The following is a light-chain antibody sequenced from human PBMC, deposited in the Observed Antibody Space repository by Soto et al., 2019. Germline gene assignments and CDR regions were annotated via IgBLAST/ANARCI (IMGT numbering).Light chain of an antibody. J-gene: IGKJ5*01. CDR3: QQYNTYSIT. CDR2: DAF. V-gene: IGKV1-5*01. CDR1: QTISSW. Sequence: DIQMTQSPSTLSSSVGDRFTITCRASQTISSWLAWYQQKPGKAPKLLIHDAFSLQSGVPSRFSGSRSGTEFTLTISSLQPDDFATYYCQQYNTYSITFDQGTRLEIK.